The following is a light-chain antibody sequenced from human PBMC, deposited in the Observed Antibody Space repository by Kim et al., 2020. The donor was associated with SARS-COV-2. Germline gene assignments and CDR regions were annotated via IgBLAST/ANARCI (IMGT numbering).Light chain of an antibody. CDR3: SSWDSSLNSYV. CDR2: RND. V-gene: IGLV10-54*04. Sequence: RQTATLPSTGATRNVGNQGAAWLQQHQGRPPKLLSYRNDNRPSWISERFSASRSGNTASLTITGLQPEDEADYYCSSWDSSLNSYVFGTGTKVTVL. J-gene: IGLJ1*01. CDR1: TRNVGNQG.